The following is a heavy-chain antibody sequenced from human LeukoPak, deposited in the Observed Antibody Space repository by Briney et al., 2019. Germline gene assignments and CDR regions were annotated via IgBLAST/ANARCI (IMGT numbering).Heavy chain of an antibody. J-gene: IGHJ4*02. CDR2: ISYDGSTQ. V-gene: IGHV3-30*03. CDR3: VRDHSTAFDS. Sequence: GTSLRLSCAASGFTFSTNGMHWVRQVPGKGLEWVAVISYDGSTQYYADSVKGRFFISRDDSSSKLFLQMNSLRPEDTAVYFCVRDHSTAFDSWGQGTLVTVSS. CDR1: GFTFSTNG.